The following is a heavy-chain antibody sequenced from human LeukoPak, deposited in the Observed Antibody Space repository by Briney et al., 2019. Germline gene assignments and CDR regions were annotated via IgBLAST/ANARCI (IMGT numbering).Heavy chain of an antibody. CDR3: ARDGWEGQEVFFGVEPLRGYMDV. CDR1: GFTLSTYA. Sequence: PGGSLRLSRAASGFTLSTYAIYWVRQAPGKGLEWVAVISFDGSNKFYADSVKGRFTISRDNSKNTLFLQMNSLRAEDTAVYYCARDGWEGQEVFFGVEPLRGYMDVWGKGTTVTVSS. D-gene: IGHD3-3*01. J-gene: IGHJ6*03. V-gene: IGHV3-30*01. CDR2: ISFDGSNK.